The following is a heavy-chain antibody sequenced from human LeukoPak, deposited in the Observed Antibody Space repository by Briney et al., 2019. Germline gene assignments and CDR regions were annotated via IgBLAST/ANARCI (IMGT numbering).Heavy chain of an antibody. J-gene: IGHJ3*02. Sequence: PGGSLRLSCAASGFTFSDYYMSWIRQAPGKGLEWVSGIGRNASRTGYGDSVRGRFTISRDNAKNSLYLQMNSLRAEDTAVYFCARALRIATNGVVTHYDAFDMWGQGTLVIVSS. D-gene: IGHD2-21*02. CDR2: IGRNASRT. CDR1: GFTFSDYY. CDR3: ARALRIATNGVVTHYDAFDM. V-gene: IGHV3-20*04.